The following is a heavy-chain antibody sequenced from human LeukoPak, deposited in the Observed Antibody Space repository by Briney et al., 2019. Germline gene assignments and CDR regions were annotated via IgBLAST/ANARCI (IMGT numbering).Heavy chain of an antibody. CDR1: GGSISSSSYY. V-gene: IGHV4-39*07. D-gene: IGHD6-13*01. CDR3: ARVVIRYRIAAARD. Sequence: PSETLSLTCTVSGGSISSSSYYWGWIRQPPGKGLEWIGSIYYSGSTYYNPSLKSRVTISVDTSKNQFSLKLSSVTAADTAVYYCARVVIRYRIAAARDWGQGTLVTVSS. J-gene: IGHJ4*02. CDR2: IYYSGST.